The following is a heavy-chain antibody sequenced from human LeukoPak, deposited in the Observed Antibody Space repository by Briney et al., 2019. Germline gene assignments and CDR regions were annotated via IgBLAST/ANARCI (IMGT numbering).Heavy chain of an antibody. J-gene: IGHJ4*02. Sequence: SETLSLTGTVSGGSISSGDYYWSWIRQPPGKGLEWIGYIYYSGSTYYNPSLKSRVTISVDTSKNQFSLKLSSVTAADTAVYYCARDGIVGATGIDYWGQGTLVTVSS. D-gene: IGHD1-26*01. CDR1: GGSISSGDYY. CDR3: ARDGIVGATGIDY. CDR2: IYYSGST. V-gene: IGHV4-30-4*01.